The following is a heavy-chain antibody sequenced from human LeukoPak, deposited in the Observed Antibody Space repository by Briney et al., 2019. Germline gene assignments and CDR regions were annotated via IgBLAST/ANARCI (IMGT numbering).Heavy chain of an antibody. CDR1: GFSFSSYS. CDR3: ARRAALDY. Sequence: GGSLRLSCAASGFSFSSYSMNWVRQAPGKGLEWVSSISSSSNYIYYADSVKGRFTISRDNAKNSLYLQMNSLRAEDTAVYYCARRAALDYWGQGALVTVSS. J-gene: IGHJ4*02. CDR2: ISSSSNYI. V-gene: IGHV3-21*01. D-gene: IGHD2-15*01.